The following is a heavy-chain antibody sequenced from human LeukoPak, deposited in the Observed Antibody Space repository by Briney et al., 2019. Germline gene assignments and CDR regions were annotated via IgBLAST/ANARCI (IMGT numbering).Heavy chain of an antibody. CDR3: AREAQYCSGGRCYGGHFQH. Sequence: SEALSLTCAVYGGSFSGYYWSWIRQPPGKGLEWIGEINHSEATDYNPSFKSRATILVDTSKNQFSLKLSSVTAADTAVYYCAREAQYCSGGRCYGGHFQHWGQGTLVTVSS. J-gene: IGHJ1*01. CDR1: GGSFSGYY. CDR2: INHSEAT. D-gene: IGHD2-15*01. V-gene: IGHV4-34*01.